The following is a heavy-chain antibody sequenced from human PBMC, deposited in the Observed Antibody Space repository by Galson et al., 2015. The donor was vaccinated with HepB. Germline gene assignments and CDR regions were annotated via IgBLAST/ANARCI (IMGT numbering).Heavy chain of an antibody. D-gene: IGHD3-10*01. CDR1: GFTFSSYA. J-gene: IGHJ4*02. CDR2: ISYDGSNK. Sequence: SLRLSCAASGFTFSSYAMHWVRQAPGKGLEWVAVISYDGSNKYYADSVKGRFTISRDNSKNTLYLQMNSLRAEDTAVYYCARVGVRGVTMYYFDYWGQGTLVTVSS. CDR3: ARVGVRGVTMYYFDY. V-gene: IGHV3-30*04.